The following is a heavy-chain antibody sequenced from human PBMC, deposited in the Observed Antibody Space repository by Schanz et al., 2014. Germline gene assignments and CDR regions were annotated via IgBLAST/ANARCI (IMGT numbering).Heavy chain of an antibody. D-gene: IGHD1-1*01. J-gene: IGHJ4*02. CDR3: VRELSGGTFDY. V-gene: IGHV1-2*06. CDR2: RFT. Sequence: QVQLVQSGAEVKEPGASVKVSCKASGYTFTSYGISWVRQAPGQGLEWLGRFTHISQKFQGRVTMTRDTSSTTAYMELNSLRSDDTAVYYCVRELSGGTFDYWGQGTLVTVSS. CDR1: GYTFTSYG.